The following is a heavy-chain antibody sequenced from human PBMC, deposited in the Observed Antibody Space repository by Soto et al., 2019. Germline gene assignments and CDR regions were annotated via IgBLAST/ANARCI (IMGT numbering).Heavy chain of an antibody. CDR1: GGSFSGYY. V-gene: IGHV4-34*01. D-gene: IGHD6-13*01. Sequence: PSETLSLTCAVYGGSFSGYYWSWIRQPPGKGLEWIGEINHSGSTNYNPSLKSRVTISEDTSKNQFSLKLSSVTAADTAVYYCASGNLAAAAIFAGSFDYWGQGTLVTVSS. CDR2: INHSGST. CDR3: ASGNLAAAAIFAGSFDY. J-gene: IGHJ4*02.